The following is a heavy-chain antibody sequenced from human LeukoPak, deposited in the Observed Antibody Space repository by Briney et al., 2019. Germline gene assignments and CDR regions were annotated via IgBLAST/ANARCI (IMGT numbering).Heavy chain of an antibody. CDR3: ARGAVAEQSEYFQY. D-gene: IGHD6-19*01. V-gene: IGHV1-2*02. J-gene: IGHJ1*01. Sequence: ASVKLSCTASGYSFTDYYMHWVRHAPGQGLEWMGWINPNSRGTNYAQKFQGRVTMTRDTSISTAYMEVSRLRSDDTAVYYCARGAVAEQSEYFQYWGQGTLVTVSS. CDR2: INPNSRGT. CDR1: GYSFTDYY.